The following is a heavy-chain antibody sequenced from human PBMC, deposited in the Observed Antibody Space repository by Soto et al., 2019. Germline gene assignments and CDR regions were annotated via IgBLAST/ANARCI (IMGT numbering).Heavy chain of an antibody. V-gene: IGHV4-61*01. CDR2: IYYSGST. Sequence: SETLSLTCTVSGGSVSSGSYYWSWIRQPPGKGLEWFGYIYYSGSTNYNPSLKSRVTISVDTTKNQFSLKLSSVTAADTAVYYCARINWNFSSFDYWGQGTLVTVSS. CDR3: ARINWNFSSFDY. D-gene: IGHD1-7*01. CDR1: GGSVSSGSYY. J-gene: IGHJ4*02.